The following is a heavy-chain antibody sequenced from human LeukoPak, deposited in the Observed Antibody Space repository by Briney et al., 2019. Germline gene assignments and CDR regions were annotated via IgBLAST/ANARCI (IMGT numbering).Heavy chain of an antibody. V-gene: IGHV3-30*02. J-gene: IGHJ4*02. D-gene: IGHD7-27*01. CDR2: IAFDGSYT. CDR3: AKDANWGCDY. Sequence: GGSLRLSCAASGFTFSAYGMHWVRQAPGKGLEWVAYIAFDGSYTYCADSVKGRFTISRDNSKNTLNLQMSSIRGEDTAVYFCAKDANWGCDYWGQGALVTVSS. CDR1: GFTFSAYG.